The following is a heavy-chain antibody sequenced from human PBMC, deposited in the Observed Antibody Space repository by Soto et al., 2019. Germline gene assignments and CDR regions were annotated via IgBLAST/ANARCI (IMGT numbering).Heavy chain of an antibody. D-gene: IGHD3-10*01. J-gene: IGHJ5*02. CDR2: ISAYNGNT. Sequence: GASVKVSCKASGYTFTSYGISWVRQAPGQGLEWMGWISAYNGNTNYAQKLQGRVTMTTDTSTSTAYMELRSLRSDDTAVYYCASFKWASGELAPYTWGQGTLVTVSS. V-gene: IGHV1-18*01. CDR3: ASFKWASGELAPYT. CDR1: GYTFTSYG.